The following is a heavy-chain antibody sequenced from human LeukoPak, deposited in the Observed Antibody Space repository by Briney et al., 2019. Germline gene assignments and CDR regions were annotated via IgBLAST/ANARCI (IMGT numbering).Heavy chain of an antibody. CDR2: INPNSGGT. J-gene: IGHJ3*02. Sequence: ASVMVSCKASGYTFTGYYMHWVRQAPGQGPEWMGWINPNSGGTNYAQKFQGRVTMTRDTSISTAYMELSRLRSDDTAVYYCARDFWSGYVDAFDIWGQGTMVTVSS. CDR3: ARDFWSGYVDAFDI. D-gene: IGHD3-3*01. V-gene: IGHV1-2*02. CDR1: GYTFTGYY.